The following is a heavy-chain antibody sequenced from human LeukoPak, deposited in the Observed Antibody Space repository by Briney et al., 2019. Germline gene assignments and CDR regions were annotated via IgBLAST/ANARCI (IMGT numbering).Heavy chain of an antibody. D-gene: IGHD2-15*01. CDR3: AKQLGYCSDGSCYFDY. J-gene: IGHJ4*02. CDR2: LSSSGGST. V-gene: IGHV3-23*01. Sequence: GGSLRLSCAASGFTFSSFAMSWVRQAPGKGMEWVSALSSSGGSTYSADSVKGRFTISRDNSKNTLSLQMNSLRAGDTAVYYCAKQLGYCSDGSCYFDYWGRGTLVTVSS. CDR1: GFTFSSFA.